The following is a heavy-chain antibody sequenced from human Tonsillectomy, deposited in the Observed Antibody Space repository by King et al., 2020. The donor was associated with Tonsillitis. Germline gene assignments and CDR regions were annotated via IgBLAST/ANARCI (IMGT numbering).Heavy chain of an antibody. J-gene: IGHJ6*03. CDR3: VKASGSSFHHNYMDV. V-gene: IGHV3-64D*06. CDR1: GFSFSSYA. CDR2: ISSSGDTT. D-gene: IGHD2-15*01. Sequence: VQLVESGGGLVQPGGSLRLSCSASGFSFSSYAMHWVRRAPGKGLEYVSAISSSGDTTYFADSVKDRFTISRDNSRSTVFLQMSSLRAEDAAVFYCVKASGSSFHHNYMDVWGQGTTVTVSS.